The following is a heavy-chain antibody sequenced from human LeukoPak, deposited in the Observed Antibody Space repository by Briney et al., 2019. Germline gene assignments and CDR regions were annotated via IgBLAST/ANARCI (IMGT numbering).Heavy chain of an antibody. CDR1: GGSISSGDYY. J-gene: IGHJ5*02. D-gene: IGHD2-2*01. CDR2: IYYSGST. CDR3: AREAVVVPAARGRRWFDP. V-gene: IGHV4-30-4*02. Sequence: SETLSLTCTVSGGSISSGDYYWSWIRQPPGKGLEWIGSIYYSGSTYYNPSLKSRVTISVDTSKNQFSLKLSSVTAADTAVYYCAREAVVVPAARGRRWFDPWGQGTLVTVSS.